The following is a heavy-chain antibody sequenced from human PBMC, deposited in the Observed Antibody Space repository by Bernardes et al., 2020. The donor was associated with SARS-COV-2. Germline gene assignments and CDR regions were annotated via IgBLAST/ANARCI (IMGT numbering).Heavy chain of an antibody. V-gene: IGHV4-39*01. CDR1: GGSISSSSYY. CDR2: IYYSGST. CDR3: ARGYDYNTYIDY. D-gene: IGHD4-4*01. J-gene: IGHJ4*02. Sequence: SETLSLTCTVSGGSISSSSYYWGWIRQPPGKGLDWIGSIYYSGSTYYNPSLKSRVTISVDTSKNQFSLKLSSVTAADTAVYYCARGYDYNTYIDYWGQGTLVTVSS.